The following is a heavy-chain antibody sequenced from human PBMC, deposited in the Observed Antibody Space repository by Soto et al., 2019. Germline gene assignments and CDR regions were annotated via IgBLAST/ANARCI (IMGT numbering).Heavy chain of an antibody. CDR2: IYTSGST. J-gene: IGHJ4*02. Sequence: SETLSLTCTVSGGSISSYYWSWIRQPAGKGLEWIGRIYTSGSTNYNPSLKSRVTMSVDTSKNQFSLKLSSVTAADTAVYYCAREEPSRDGYNGVFDYWGQGTLVTVSS. D-gene: IGHD5-12*01. CDR1: GGSISSYY. CDR3: AREEPSRDGYNGVFDY. V-gene: IGHV4-4*07.